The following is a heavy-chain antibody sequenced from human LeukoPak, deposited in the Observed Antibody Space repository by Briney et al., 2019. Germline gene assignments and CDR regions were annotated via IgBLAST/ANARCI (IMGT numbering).Heavy chain of an antibody. D-gene: IGHD3-3*01. CDR1: GYTFTSYG. V-gene: IGHV1-18*01. CDR2: ISAYNGNT. J-gene: IGHJ4*02. CDR3: ARGPSRGPIFGVVILYYFDY. Sequence: ASVKVSCKASGYTFTSYGISWVRQAPGQGLGWMGWISAYNGNTNYAQKLQGRVTMTTDTSTSTAYMELRSLRSDDTAVYYCARGPSRGPIFGVVILYYFDYWGQGTLVTVSS.